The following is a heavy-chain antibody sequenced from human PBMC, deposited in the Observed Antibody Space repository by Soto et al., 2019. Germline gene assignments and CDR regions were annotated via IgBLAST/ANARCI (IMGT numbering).Heavy chain of an antibody. D-gene: IGHD1-1*01. CDR1: GGSISSGGYS. V-gene: IGHV4-30-2*05. CDR2: IFYIGST. CDR3: ASGHDAYKVRY. Sequence: PSETLSLTCAVSGGSISSGGYSWSWIRQPPGKGLEWIGYIFYIGSTYYNPSLKCRFTISVDTSKNQFSLKLTSVTAADTAVYFCASGHDAYKVRYWGQGTLVTVSS. J-gene: IGHJ4*02.